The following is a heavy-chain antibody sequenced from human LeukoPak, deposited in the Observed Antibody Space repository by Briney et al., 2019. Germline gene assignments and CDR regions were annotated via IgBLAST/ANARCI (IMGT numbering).Heavy chain of an antibody. CDR2: ISYSGST. D-gene: IGHD6-13*01. CDR3: ARHARAYSSSWFFDY. CDR1: GGSISTYY. J-gene: IGHJ4*02. V-gene: IGHV4-59*08. Sequence: KPSETPSPTCTVSGGSISTYYRRWIRQPPRKGLGWIGYISYSGSTNYNPSLKSRVTISVDTSKNQFSLKLSSVTAADTAVYYCARHARAYSSSWFFDYWGQGTLVTVSS.